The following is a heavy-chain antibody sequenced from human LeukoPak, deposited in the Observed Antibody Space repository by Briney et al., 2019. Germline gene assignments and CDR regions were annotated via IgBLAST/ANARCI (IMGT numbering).Heavy chain of an antibody. Sequence: GGSLRLSCTASGFTFSSYAMSWVRQAPGGGLEWVSAINGNDGRTYYADSVKGRFTVSRDNLKNTLYLQMDSLRAEDTAVYYCAKARYYGSGSYYLDAFDIWGQGTMVTVSS. J-gene: IGHJ3*02. D-gene: IGHD3-10*01. CDR3: AKARYYGSGSYYLDAFDI. CDR1: GFTFSSYA. CDR2: INGNDGRT. V-gene: IGHV3-23*01.